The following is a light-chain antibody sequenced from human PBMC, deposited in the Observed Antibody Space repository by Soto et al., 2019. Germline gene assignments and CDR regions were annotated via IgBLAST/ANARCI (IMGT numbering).Light chain of an antibody. CDR3: MQGLTPPLT. V-gene: IGKV2-28*01. CDR2: LGS. Sequence: IVMTQSPLSLPVTPGEPSSISCRSSQSLLHSNGYNYLDWYLQKPGQSPQLLIYLGSNRASGVPDRFSGSGSGTEFTLTISSLQSEDFAVYYCMQGLTPPLTFGGGTKVDIK. J-gene: IGKJ4*01. CDR1: QSLLHSNGYNY.